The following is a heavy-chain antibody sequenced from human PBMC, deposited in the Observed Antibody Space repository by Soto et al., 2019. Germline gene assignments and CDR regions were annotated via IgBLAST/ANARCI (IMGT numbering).Heavy chain of an antibody. V-gene: IGHV3-74*01. D-gene: IGHD3-3*01. CDR1: GFTFSYYW. Sequence: GGSLRFSCAASGFTFSYYWMHWVRQVPGKGLVWVARINSEGTLTDYADSVKGRCTISRDNAKNTLSLQMHSLRGEDTAVYYCVREGGLLRFLEWLPAYALDVWGQGTTVTVSS. J-gene: IGHJ6*02. CDR2: INSEGTLT. CDR3: VREGGLLRFLEWLPAYALDV.